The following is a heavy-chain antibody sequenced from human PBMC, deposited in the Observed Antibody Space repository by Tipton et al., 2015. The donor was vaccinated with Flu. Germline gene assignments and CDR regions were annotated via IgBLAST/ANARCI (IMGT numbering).Heavy chain of an antibody. J-gene: IGHJ4*02. CDR2: IYYGGST. CDR3: ARDPSLGMPEYFDS. V-gene: IGHV4-39*07. Sequence: TLSLTCTVSGGSISSSTDYWGWIRQPPGKGLEWIGTIYYGGSTYYNPSLRSRVTISLDTSKNQFSLRLSSVTAADTAVYFCARDPSLGMPEYFDSWGQGTLVTVSS. CDR1: GGSISSSTDY. D-gene: IGHD2-2*01.